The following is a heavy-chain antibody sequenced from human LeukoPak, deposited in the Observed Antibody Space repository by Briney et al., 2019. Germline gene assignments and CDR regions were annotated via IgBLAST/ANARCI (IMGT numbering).Heavy chain of an antibody. CDR3: ARALNGYFYAFDS. CDR2: FSYTGST. V-gene: IGHV4-30-4*01. D-gene: IGHD2/OR15-2a*01. CDR1: GGSISSGEYY. J-gene: IGHJ4*02. Sequence: PQTLSLTCTVSGGSISSGEYYWSWIRQPPGKGLEWIGYFSYTGSTYYNPSVKSRVSISVDTSKDQFSLKLTSVTAADTAVYYCARALNGYFYAFDSWGQGTLVTVSS.